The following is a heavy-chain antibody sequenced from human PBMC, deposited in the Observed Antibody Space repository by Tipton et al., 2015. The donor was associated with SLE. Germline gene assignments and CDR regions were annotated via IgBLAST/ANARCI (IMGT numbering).Heavy chain of an antibody. CDR3: ARYRDHYPIDY. V-gene: IGHV1-18*01. D-gene: IGHD3-10*01. Sequence: QLVQSGAEVKKPGASVKVSCKTSGYIFTRFGISWVRQAPGQGLEWMGWITVYNDNANYAREFQGRVTMTIDMSTSTAHMELRSLTSDDTAVYYCARYRDHYPIDYWGQGTLVTVSS. CDR2: ITVYNDNA. CDR1: GYIFTRFG. J-gene: IGHJ4*02.